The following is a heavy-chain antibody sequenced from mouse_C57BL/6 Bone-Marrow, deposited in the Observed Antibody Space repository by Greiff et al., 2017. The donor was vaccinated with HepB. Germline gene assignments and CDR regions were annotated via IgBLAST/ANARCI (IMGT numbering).Heavy chain of an antibody. CDR3: ARSDGLGTFDY. Sequence: VKLMESGAELARPGASVKLSCKASGYTFTSYGISWVKQRTGQGLEWIGEIYPRSGNTYYNEKFKGKATLTADKSSSTAYMELSSLTSEDSAVYYCARSDGLGTFDYWGQGTTLTVSS. CDR1: GYTFTSYG. J-gene: IGHJ2*01. D-gene: IGHD2-3*01. CDR2: IYPRSGNT. V-gene: IGHV1-81*01.